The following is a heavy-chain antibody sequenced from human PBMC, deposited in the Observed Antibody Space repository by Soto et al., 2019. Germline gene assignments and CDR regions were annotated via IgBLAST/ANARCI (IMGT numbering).Heavy chain of an antibody. V-gene: IGHV4-59*08. D-gene: IGHD2-15*01. CDR1: SGPSSSHN. CDR3: VRQGIGYLHGLVDV. CDR2: VYHTGGT. Sequence: QVQLQQSGPGLVKPSETLSLTCTVSSGPSSSHNWGWIRQTPGRGLEWVGYVYHTGGTSYNPSLNSRDTVSANTSTTHISLTLTSVPAADTAVYYCVRQGIGYLHGLVDVWGQGTTVTVSS. J-gene: IGHJ6*02.